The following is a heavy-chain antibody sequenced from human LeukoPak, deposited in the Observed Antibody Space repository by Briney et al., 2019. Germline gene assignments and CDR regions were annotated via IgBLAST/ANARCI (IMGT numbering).Heavy chain of an antibody. V-gene: IGHV3-23*01. CDR3: AKPLIAVAGTLYFDY. Sequence: GGSLRLSCAASGFTFSTFAMIWVRQPPGKGLEWVSSIFPSGGEIHYADSVRGRFTISRDNSKSTLSLQMNSLRAEDTAVYYCAKPLIAVAGTLYFDYWGQGTLVTVSS. J-gene: IGHJ4*02. D-gene: IGHD6-19*01. CDR1: GFTFSTFA. CDR2: IFPSGGEI.